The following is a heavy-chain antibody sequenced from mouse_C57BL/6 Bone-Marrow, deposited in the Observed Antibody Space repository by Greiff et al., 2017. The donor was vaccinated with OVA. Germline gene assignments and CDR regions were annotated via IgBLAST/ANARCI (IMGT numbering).Heavy chain of an antibody. Sequence: DVQLQESGPELVKPGASVKIPCKASGYTFTDYNMDWVKQSHGKSLEWIGDINPNNGGTIYNQKFKGKATLTVDKSSSTAYMELRSLTSEDTAVYYCARRDLLWLLYWYFDVWGTGTTVTVSS. CDR2: INPNNGGT. D-gene: IGHD2-2*01. CDR3: ARRDLLWLLYWYFDV. V-gene: IGHV1-18*01. J-gene: IGHJ1*03. CDR1: GYTFTDYN.